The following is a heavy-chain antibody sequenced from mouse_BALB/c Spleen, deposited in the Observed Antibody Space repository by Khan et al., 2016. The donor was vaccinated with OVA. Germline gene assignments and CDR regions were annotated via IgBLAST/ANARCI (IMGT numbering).Heavy chain of an antibody. V-gene: IGHV1-54*01. CDR2: INPGSGNT. Sequence: LEESGTELLSPGTSVKVSCKASGYAFAAYLIDWVKQRPGQGLEWIGVINPGSGNTNYNEKFKGKATLTAAKSSSTAYMQLSNLTSDDSAVYYCARTGGYGDAVDYWGQGTSVTVSS. CDR3: ARTGGYGDAVDY. J-gene: IGHJ4*01. CDR1: GYAFAAYL. D-gene: IGHD2-2*01.